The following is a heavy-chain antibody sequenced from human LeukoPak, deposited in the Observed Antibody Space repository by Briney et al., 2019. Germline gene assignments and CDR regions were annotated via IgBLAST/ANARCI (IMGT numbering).Heavy chain of an antibody. CDR2: INPNSGGT. CDR1: GYTFTGYY. Sequence: GASVKVSCKASGYTFTGYYMHWVRQAPGQGLEWMGWINPNSGGTNYAQKFQGRVTMTRDTSISTAYMELSRLGSDDTAVYYCARTVMDTAMVPWSGSYYYYYYMDVWGKGTTVTISS. J-gene: IGHJ6*03. D-gene: IGHD5-18*01. V-gene: IGHV1-2*02. CDR3: ARTVMDTAMVPWSGSYYYYYYMDV.